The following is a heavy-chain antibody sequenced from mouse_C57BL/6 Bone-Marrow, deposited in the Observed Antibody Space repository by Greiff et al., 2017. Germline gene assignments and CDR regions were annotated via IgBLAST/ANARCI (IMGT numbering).Heavy chain of an antibody. V-gene: IGHV5-6*01. D-gene: IGHD4-1*01. CDR1: GFTFSSYG. CDR3: ARLGLY. Sequence: EVHLVESGGDLVKPGGSLKLSCAASGFTFSSYGMSWVRQTPDKRLEWVATISSGGSYTYYPDSVKGRFTISRDNAKNTLYLQMSSLKAEDTAMYYCARLGLYWGQGTLVTVSA. J-gene: IGHJ3*01. CDR2: ISSGGSYT.